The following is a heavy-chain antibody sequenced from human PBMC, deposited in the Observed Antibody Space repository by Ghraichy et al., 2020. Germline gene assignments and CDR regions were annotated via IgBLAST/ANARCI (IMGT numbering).Heavy chain of an antibody. V-gene: IGHV3-21*01. Sequence: GESLNISCVGSGFTFSSHSMNWVRQAPGKGLEWVSSMSRSGSDIYYADSVKGRFTISRDITKNALYLQMNSLRAEDTAVYYCASDSVGSIDYFDYWVQGTLVTVSS. CDR2: MSRSGSDI. J-gene: IGHJ4*02. CDR3: ASDSVGSIDYFDY. CDR1: GFTFSSHS. D-gene: IGHD1-26*01.